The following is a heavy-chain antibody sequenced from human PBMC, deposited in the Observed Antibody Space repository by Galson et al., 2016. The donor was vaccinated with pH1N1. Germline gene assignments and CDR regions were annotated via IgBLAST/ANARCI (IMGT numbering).Heavy chain of an antibody. J-gene: IGHJ4*02. D-gene: IGHD3-16*02. Sequence: SLRLSCAASRFSFSSYWMSWVRQAPGKGLEWVANIKQDGSETYYVDSVKGRFTISRDNAKNSLYLQMNSLRDDDTALYYCARAIGSRSAYWGQGTLVTVSS. CDR2: IKQDGSET. CDR1: RFSFSSYW. CDR3: ARAIGSRSAY. V-gene: IGHV3-7*01.